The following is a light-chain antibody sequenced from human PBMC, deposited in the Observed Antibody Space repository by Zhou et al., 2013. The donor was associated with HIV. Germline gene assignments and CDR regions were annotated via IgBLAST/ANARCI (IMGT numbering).Light chain of an antibody. V-gene: IGLV3-1*01. CDR1: KLGHKY. J-gene: IGLJ3*02. CDR3: LAWDNSTVV. Sequence: SYELIQPPSVSVSPGLTANITCSGDKLGHKYASWYQQKPGQSPLLVIYQDTQRPSGIPERFSGSTFGNTATLTVAGTQTSDDADYYCLAWDNSTVVFGGGTKLTVL. CDR2: QDT.